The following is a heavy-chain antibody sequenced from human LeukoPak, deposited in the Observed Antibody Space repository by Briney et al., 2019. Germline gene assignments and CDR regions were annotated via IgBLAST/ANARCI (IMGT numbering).Heavy chain of an antibody. CDR1: GFTFSIYE. V-gene: IGHV3-48*03. CDR2: ISSSGTTI. CDR3: EAVTPRYYFDY. D-gene: IGHD4-17*01. Sequence: PGGSLRLSCAASGFTFSIYEMNWVRQAPGKGLEWVSYISSSGTTIYYADSVKGRFTISRDNSKNTLYLQMNSLRAEDTAVYYCEAVTPRYYFDYWGQGTLVTVSS. J-gene: IGHJ4*02.